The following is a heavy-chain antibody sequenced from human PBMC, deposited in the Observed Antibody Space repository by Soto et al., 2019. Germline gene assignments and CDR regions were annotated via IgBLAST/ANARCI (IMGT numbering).Heavy chain of an antibody. CDR3: ARLSIAPRRYYYGMDV. CDR2: IDPSDSYT. Sequence: GESLKISCKGSEYSFTSYWISWVRQMPGKGLEWMGRIDPSDSYTNYSPSFQGHVTISADKSISTAYLQWSSLKASDTAMYYCARLSIAPRRYYYGMDVWGQGTKVTVSS. D-gene: IGHD6-6*01. J-gene: IGHJ6*02. CDR1: EYSFTSYW. V-gene: IGHV5-10-1*01.